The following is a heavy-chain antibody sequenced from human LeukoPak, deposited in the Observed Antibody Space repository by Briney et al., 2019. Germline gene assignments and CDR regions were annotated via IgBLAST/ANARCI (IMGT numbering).Heavy chain of an antibody. D-gene: IGHD3-22*01. V-gene: IGHV3-48*03. Sequence: PGGSLRLSCAASGFTFSSCEMNWVRQAPGKGLEWVSYISSSGSTIYYADSVKGRFTISRDNAKNSLYLQMNSLRAEDTAVYYCARDGSSGYYFDYWGQGTLVTVSS. CDR3: ARDGSSGYYFDY. CDR2: ISSSGSTI. CDR1: GFTFSSCE. J-gene: IGHJ4*02.